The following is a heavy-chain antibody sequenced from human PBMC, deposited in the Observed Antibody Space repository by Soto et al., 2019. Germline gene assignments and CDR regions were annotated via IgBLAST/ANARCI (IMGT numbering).Heavy chain of an antibody. V-gene: IGHV1-69*06. CDR3: ARAYTYYYDSSGSFLGYYGMDV. Sequence: QVQLVQSGAEVKKPGSSVKVSCKASGGTFSSYAISWVRQAPGQGLEWMGGIIPIFGTANYAQKFQGRVTITADKSTSTAYMELSSLRSEDTAVYYCARAYTYYYDSSGSFLGYYGMDVWGQGTTVTVSS. J-gene: IGHJ6*02. CDR2: IIPIFGTA. D-gene: IGHD3-22*01. CDR1: GGTFSSYA.